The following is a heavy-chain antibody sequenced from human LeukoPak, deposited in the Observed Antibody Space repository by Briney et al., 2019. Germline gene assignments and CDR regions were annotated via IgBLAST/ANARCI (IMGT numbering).Heavy chain of an antibody. Sequence: SETLSLTCTVSGGSISSYYWSWIRQPPGKGLEWIGYIYYSGSTNYNPSLKSRVTISVDTSKNQFSLKLSSVTAADTAVYYCARSELRYFDWLAFDIWAKGQWSPSLQ. V-gene: IGHV4-59*01. CDR3: ARSELRYFDWLAFDI. J-gene: IGHJ3*02. D-gene: IGHD3-9*01. CDR2: IYYSGST. CDR1: GGSISSYY.